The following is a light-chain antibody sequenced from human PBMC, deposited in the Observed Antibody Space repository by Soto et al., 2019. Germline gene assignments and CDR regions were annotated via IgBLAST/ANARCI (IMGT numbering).Light chain of an antibody. CDR2: DAS. V-gene: IGKV1-5*01. CDR3: QQYASYWT. J-gene: IGKJ1*01. CDR1: QRVNTC. Sequence: DIQMTQSPSTLSASVGDRVSITCRASQRVNTCLAWYQQKPGKAPKLLIYDASSLQSGVPSRFSGSGSGTEFTLTIGSLQPDDSATYYCQQYASYWTFGQGTKVDIK.